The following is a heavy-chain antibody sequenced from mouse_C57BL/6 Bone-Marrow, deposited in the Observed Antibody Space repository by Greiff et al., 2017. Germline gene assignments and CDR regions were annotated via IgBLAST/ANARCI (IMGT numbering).Heavy chain of an antibody. CDR3: ARQPYNFDY. CDR1: GFTFSSYG. Sequence: EVQLQQSGGDLVKPGGSLTLSCAASGFTFSSYGMSWVRQTPDKRLEWVATLSSGGSYTYYPDSVKGRFTISRDNAKNTLYLQMSSLKSEDTAMYYCARQPYNFDYWGQGTTLTVSS. J-gene: IGHJ2*01. V-gene: IGHV5-6*01. CDR2: LSSGGSYT.